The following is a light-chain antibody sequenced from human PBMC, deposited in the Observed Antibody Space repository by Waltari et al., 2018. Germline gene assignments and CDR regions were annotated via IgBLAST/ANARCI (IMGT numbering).Light chain of an antibody. V-gene: IGKV3-15*01. CDR1: LSIDDS. Sequence: EIVMTQSPATLSVSRGGSATLSCRASLSIDDSLAWYQQKPGQPPRLLIHGASTRDTGIPVRFSGSGSGTEFTLTISSLQSADFAVYFCQQYNNWPETFGQGTKVEIK. J-gene: IGKJ1*01. CDR2: GAS. CDR3: QQYNNWPET.